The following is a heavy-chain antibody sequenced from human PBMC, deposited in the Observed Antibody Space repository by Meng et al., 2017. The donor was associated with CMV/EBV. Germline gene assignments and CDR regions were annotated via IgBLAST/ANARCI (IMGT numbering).Heavy chain of an antibody. D-gene: IGHD2-21*02. CDR1: EYTFRNYA. CDR3: ASTNCGGDCYYDF. Sequence: KASEYTFRNYAVHWVRQAPGQRPEWMGWISAGTGKTECSQKFQGRVTITRDTSASTAYMELSSLRSEDTALYYCASTNCGGDCYYDFWGQGTLVTVSS. J-gene: IGHJ4*02. CDR2: ISAGTGKT. V-gene: IGHV1-3*01.